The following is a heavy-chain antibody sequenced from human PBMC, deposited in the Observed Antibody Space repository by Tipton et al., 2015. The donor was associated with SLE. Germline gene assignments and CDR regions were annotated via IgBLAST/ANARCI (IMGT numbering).Heavy chain of an antibody. Sequence: GSLRLSCAASGFTFTNSWMHWARQAPGKGLVWVSRISDGSSTTYADSVRGRFTISRDNAKNTLYLQMNSLRAEDTAVYYCARYSRGSLDSWGQGTLVTVSS. J-gene: IGHJ4*02. V-gene: IGHV3-74*03. CDR2: ISDGSST. CDR3: ARYSRGSLDS. D-gene: IGHD1-26*01. CDR1: GFTFTNSW.